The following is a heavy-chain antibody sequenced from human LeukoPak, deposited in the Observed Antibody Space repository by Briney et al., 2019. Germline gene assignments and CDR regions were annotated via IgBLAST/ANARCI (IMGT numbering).Heavy chain of an antibody. CDR1: GFTFSSYA. D-gene: IGHD2-15*01. CDR3: ARDLGGWYFDY. J-gene: IGHJ4*02. CDR2: IWYDGSNE. Sequence: GGSLRLSCAASGFTFSSYAMHWVRQAPGKGLEWVAVIWYDGSNEHYADSVKGRFTISRDNAKNSLYLQMNSLRAEDTAVYYCARDLGGWYFDYWGQGTLVTVSS. V-gene: IGHV3-33*08.